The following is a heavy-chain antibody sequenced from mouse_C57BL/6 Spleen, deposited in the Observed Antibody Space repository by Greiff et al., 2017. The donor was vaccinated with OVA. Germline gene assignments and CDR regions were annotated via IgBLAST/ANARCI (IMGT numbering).Heavy chain of an antibody. D-gene: IGHD1-1*01. CDR1: GFNIKNTY. Sequence: VQLKESVAELVRPGASVKLSCTASGFNIKNTYMHWVKQRPEQGLEWIGRIDPANGNTKYAPKFQGKATITADTSSNTAYLQLSSLTSEDTAIYYCATHYYGSSVLDYWGQGTTLTVSS. J-gene: IGHJ2*01. CDR2: IDPANGNT. V-gene: IGHV14-3*01. CDR3: ATHYYGSSVLDY.